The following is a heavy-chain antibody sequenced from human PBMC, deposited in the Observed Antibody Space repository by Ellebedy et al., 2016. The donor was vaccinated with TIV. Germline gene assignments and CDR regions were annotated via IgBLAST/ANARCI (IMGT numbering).Heavy chain of an antibody. V-gene: IGHV2-70*12. CDR2: LDWDDDK. Sequence: SGPTLVKPTQTLTLTCTFSGFSLSTDGMCVSWIRQPPGKALEWLALLDWDDDKFYIPSLKTRLTISKGTSKNQVVLTMTNVDPADTATYYCARLCAIGDYGLYWGQGTRVTVSS. D-gene: IGHD4-17*01. J-gene: IGHJ4*02. CDR1: GFSLSTDGMC. CDR3: ARLCAIGDYGLY.